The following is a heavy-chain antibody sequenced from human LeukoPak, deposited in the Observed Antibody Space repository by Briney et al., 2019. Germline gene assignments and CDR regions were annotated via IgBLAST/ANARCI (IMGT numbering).Heavy chain of an antibody. CDR1: GGSFNGYY. Sequence: SETLSLTCAVYGGSFNGYYWSWIRQPPGKGLEWIGKINHSGSTNYNPSLKSRVTISVDTSKNQLSLKLSSVTAADTAVYYCASLGYCSSTSCYDYWGQGTLVTVSS. J-gene: IGHJ4*02. V-gene: IGHV4-34*01. CDR2: INHSGST. CDR3: ASLGYCSSTSCYDY. D-gene: IGHD2-2*01.